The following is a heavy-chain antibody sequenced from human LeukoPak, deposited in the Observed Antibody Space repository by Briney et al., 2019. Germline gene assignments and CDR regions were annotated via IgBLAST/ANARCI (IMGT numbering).Heavy chain of an antibody. Sequence: PGGSLRLSCAASGFTFSTYTMNWVRQAPGKGLEWVSTVSDSSDVHYSDSVKGRFTISRDNARNSLYLQMNSLRDEDTAVYHCARDGLHTGHFDYWGQGTLVTVSS. CDR2: VSDSSDV. CDR1: GFTFSTYT. CDR3: ARDGLHTGHFDY. V-gene: IGHV3-48*02. D-gene: IGHD2-21*01. J-gene: IGHJ4*02.